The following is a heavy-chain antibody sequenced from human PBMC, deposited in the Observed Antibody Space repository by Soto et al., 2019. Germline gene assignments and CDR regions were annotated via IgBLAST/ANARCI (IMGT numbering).Heavy chain of an antibody. CDR2: INHSGST. V-gene: IGHV4-34*01. J-gene: IGHJ5*01. D-gene: IGHD7-27*01. CDR1: GGSFSGYY. Sequence: NPSETLSLTCAVYGGSFSGYYWSWIRQPPGKGLECIGEINHSGSTNYNPSLESRVAISVDTSKSQFSLNLTSVTAADTAVYFCARGRYCLTGRCFPNWFDSWGQGALVTVSS. CDR3: ARGRYCLTGRCFPNWFDS.